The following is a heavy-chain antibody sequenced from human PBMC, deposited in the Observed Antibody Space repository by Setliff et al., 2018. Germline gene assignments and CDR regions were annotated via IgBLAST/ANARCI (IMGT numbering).Heavy chain of an antibody. Sequence: SGPTLVNPTQTLTLTRTLSGWSLSSTGVAVGGFRQPPGKAPEWLALIYWDDDERYSPSLKSSLTITRDTSKNQVVLTMTNMDPADTGTYYCAHSRRYYYYGMDVWGQGTTVTVSS. CDR2: IYWDDDE. J-gene: IGHJ6*02. V-gene: IGHV2-5*02. CDR3: AHSRRYYYYGMDV. CDR1: GWSLSSTGVA.